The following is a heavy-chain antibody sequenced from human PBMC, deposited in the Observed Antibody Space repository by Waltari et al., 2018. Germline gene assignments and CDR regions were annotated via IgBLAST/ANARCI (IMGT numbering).Heavy chain of an antibody. CDR2: SIRHSGTA. V-gene: IGHV1-69*15. CDR1: GGTFSSYA. Sequence: QVLLVQSGAEVKKHGSSVKVSCKASGGTFSSYAISWVRQAPGPGLVWRGRSIRHSGTANYAPKGQGRVTITADESTSTAYMELSGLRAEDTAVYYCASQYSSSLGRWGQGTLVTVSS. J-gene: IGHJ4*02. CDR3: ASQYSSSLGR. D-gene: IGHD6-6*01.